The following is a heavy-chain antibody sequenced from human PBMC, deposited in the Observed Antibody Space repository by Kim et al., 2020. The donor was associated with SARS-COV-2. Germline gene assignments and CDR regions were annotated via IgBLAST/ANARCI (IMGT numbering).Heavy chain of an antibody. CDR2: IYHSGST. Sequence: SETLSLTCTVSGYSISSGYYWGWIRQPPGKGLEWIGSIYHSGSTYYNPSLKSRVTISVDTSKNQFSLKLSSVTAADTAVYYCASSRYDILTGYSADYWG. J-gene: IGHJ4*01. CDR3: ASSRYDILTGYSADY. D-gene: IGHD3-9*01. CDR1: GYSISSGYY. V-gene: IGHV4-38-2*02.